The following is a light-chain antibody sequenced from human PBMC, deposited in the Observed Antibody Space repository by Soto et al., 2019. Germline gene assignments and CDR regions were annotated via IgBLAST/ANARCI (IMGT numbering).Light chain of an antibody. Sequence: EIVLTQSPATLSLSPGERATLSCRASQSVSIYLAWYQQKPGQAPRLLIYDAFNRATGIPARFSGSGSGTDFTLTISSLEPEDSAVYYCQQRRNWPMYTFGQGTKLEIK. V-gene: IGKV3-11*01. CDR3: QQRRNWPMYT. CDR2: DAF. J-gene: IGKJ2*01. CDR1: QSVSIY.